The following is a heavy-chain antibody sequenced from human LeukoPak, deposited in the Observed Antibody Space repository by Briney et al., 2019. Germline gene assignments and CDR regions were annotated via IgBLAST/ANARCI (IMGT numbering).Heavy chain of an antibody. D-gene: IGHD3-22*01. Sequence: PGGSLRLSCAVSGFTFSTCWMIWVRQAPGKGLEWVANIKGDGSQKYYVDSVKDRFTISRDNAKNSVYLQMNSLRAEDTAVYYCTRDLSPYESSGWYDAFDIWGQGTMVTVSS. V-gene: IGHV3-7*01. CDR3: TRDLSPYESSGWYDAFDI. CDR2: IKGDGSQK. J-gene: IGHJ3*02. CDR1: GFTFSTCW.